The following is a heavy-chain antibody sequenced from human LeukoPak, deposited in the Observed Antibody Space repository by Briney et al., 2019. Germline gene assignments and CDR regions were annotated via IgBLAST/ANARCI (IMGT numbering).Heavy chain of an antibody. CDR1: GGTFSSYA. CDR2: IIPIFGTA. Sequence: SVKVSCKASGGTFSSYAISWVRQAPGQGLEWMGGIIPIFGTANYAQKFQGRVTITTDESTSTAYMELSSLRSEDTAVYYCARDVGTMVRGDYFDYWGQGTLVTVSS. CDR3: ARDVGTMVRGDYFDY. D-gene: IGHD3-10*01. V-gene: IGHV1-69*05. J-gene: IGHJ4*02.